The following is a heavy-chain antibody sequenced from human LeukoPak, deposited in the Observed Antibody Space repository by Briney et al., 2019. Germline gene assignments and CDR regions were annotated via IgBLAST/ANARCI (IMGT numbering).Heavy chain of an antibody. V-gene: IGHV1-46*01. CDR2: INLSGGGT. CDR1: GYTFTSYY. CDR3: ARDLATDGFDP. J-gene: IGHJ5*02. Sequence: GASVKVSCKASGYTFTSYYMHRVRQAPGQGLEWMGIINLSGGGTSYAQKFQGRVTMTRDTSTSTVYMELSSLRSEDTAVYYCARDLATDGFDPWGQGTLVTVSS.